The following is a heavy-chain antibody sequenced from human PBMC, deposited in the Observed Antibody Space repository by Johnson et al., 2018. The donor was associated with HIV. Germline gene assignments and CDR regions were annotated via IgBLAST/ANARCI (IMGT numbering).Heavy chain of an antibody. Sequence: VQLVESGGGVVQPGGSLRLSCAASGFTVSSNYMSWVRQAPGKGLEWVSVIYSGGSTYYAASVKGRFTISRDNSKNTLYLQMNSLRAEDTAVYYCARDRYAYGDYVSAAFDIWGQGTMVTVSS. CDR2: IYSGGST. CDR3: ARDRYAYGDYVSAAFDI. J-gene: IGHJ3*02. CDR1: GFTVSSNY. V-gene: IGHV3-53*01. D-gene: IGHD4-17*01.